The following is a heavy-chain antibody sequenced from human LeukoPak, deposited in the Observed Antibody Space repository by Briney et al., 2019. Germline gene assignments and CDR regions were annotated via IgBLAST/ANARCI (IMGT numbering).Heavy chain of an antibody. CDR3: AATSYYDSSGYYVY. Sequence: ASVKVSCKASGYTFTDDYIHWVRQAPGQGLEWMGWINPNSGGTNYAQKFQGRVTMTRDTSISTAYMELSRLRSDDTAVYYCAATSYYDSSGYYVYWGQGTLVTVSS. V-gene: IGHV1-2*02. CDR2: INPNSGGT. CDR1: GYTFTDDY. D-gene: IGHD3-22*01. J-gene: IGHJ4*02.